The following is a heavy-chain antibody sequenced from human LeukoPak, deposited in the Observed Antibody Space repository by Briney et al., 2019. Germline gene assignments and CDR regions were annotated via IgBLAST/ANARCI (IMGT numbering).Heavy chain of an antibody. CDR1: GGTFSSYA. D-gene: IGHD2-2*01. Sequence: SVKVSCKASGGTFSSYAISWVRQAPGQGLEWMGGIIPIFGTANYAQKFQGRVTITADKSTSTAYMELSSLRSVDTAVYYCARGRLYQLLFSYYYYYYMDVWGKGTTVTVSS. J-gene: IGHJ6*03. CDR3: ARGRLYQLLFSYYYYYYMDV. V-gene: IGHV1-69*06. CDR2: IIPIFGTA.